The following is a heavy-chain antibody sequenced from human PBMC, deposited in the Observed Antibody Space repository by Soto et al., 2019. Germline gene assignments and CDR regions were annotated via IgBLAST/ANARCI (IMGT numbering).Heavy chain of an antibody. D-gene: IGHD6-6*01. J-gene: IGHJ4*02. CDR2: IYYSGST. CDR3: AVSIGARYFDY. Sequence: QVQLQESGPGLVKPSQTLSLTCTVSGGSISSGDYYWSWIRQPPGKGMEWIGYIYYSGSTYYNTSLNSRLTISVDTTKNQFSLKLSSVTAADTAVYDCAVSIGARYFDYWGQGTLVTVSS. V-gene: IGHV4-30-4*01. CDR1: GGSISSGDYY.